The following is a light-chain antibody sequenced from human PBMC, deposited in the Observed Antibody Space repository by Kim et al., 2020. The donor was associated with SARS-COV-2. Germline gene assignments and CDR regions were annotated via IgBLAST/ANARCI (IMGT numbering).Light chain of an antibody. J-gene: IGKJ2*01. V-gene: IGKV2-30*02. Sequence: PASLSCRSNQRLVHSDGRTYLNWFHQRPGQSPRRLIYKISTRDSGVPDRFSGSGSGTDFTLEISRVEAEDVGIYYCMQTTHWPYTFGQGTKLEI. CDR2: KIS. CDR1: QRLVHSDGRTY. CDR3: MQTTHWPYT.